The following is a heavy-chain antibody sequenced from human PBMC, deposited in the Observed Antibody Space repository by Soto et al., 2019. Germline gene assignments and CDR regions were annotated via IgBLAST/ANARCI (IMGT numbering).Heavy chain of an antibody. Sequence: EVQLVESGGDLVQRGGSLRLSCAASGFPFSSYWMHWVRHTPGKGLDWVARISGDGVTTYYADSVTGRFTVSRDNAKNTLSLLITGLRAEDTAVYYCARQYYGLLTGYSTDYWGQGTLFSVSS. CDR2: ISGDGVTT. CDR3: ARQYYGLLTGYSTDY. D-gene: IGHD3-9*01. J-gene: IGHJ4*02. V-gene: IGHV3-74*01. CDR1: GFPFSSYW.